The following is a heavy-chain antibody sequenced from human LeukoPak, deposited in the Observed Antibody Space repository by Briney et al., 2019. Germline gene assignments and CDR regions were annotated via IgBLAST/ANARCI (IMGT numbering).Heavy chain of an antibody. CDR2: IYYSGST. Sequence: SETLSLTCTVSGGSITNYYWTWIRQPPGKGLEWIGYIYYSGSTNYNPSLKSRVTISVDTSENQFSLKLSSVTAADAALYYCARLSKIATAGPNYYHSMDVWGQGTTVTVSS. V-gene: IGHV4-59*01. CDR3: ARLSKIATAGPNYYHSMDV. J-gene: IGHJ6*02. CDR1: GGSITNYY. D-gene: IGHD6-13*01.